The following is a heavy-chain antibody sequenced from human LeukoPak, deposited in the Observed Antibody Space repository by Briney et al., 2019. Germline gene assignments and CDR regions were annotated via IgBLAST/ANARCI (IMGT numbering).Heavy chain of an antibody. D-gene: IGHD3-10*01. CDR1: GFTFSSYA. Sequence: GGSLRLSCAASGFTFSSYAMSWVRQAPGKGLEWVSTISGSGAYTYYADSVKGRFTISRDNSKHTLYLQMNSLRAEDTAVYYCAKYFASGSYYKLPHWGQGTLVTVSS. CDR3: AKYFASGSYYKLPH. J-gene: IGHJ1*01. CDR2: ISGSGAYT. V-gene: IGHV3-23*01.